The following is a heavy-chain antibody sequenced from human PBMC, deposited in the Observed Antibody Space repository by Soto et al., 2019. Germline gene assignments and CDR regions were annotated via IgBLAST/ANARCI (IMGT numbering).Heavy chain of an antibody. CDR2: INPSGGST. D-gene: IGHD2-21*02. Sequence: GASVKVSCKASGYTFTSYYMHWVRQAPGQGLEWMGIINPSGGSTSYAQKFQGRVTMTRDTSTSTVYMELSSLRSEDTAVYYCARDNAWVVTAIGGGDAFDIWGQGTMVTVSS. J-gene: IGHJ3*02. V-gene: IGHV1-46*01. CDR3: ARDNAWVVTAIGGGDAFDI. CDR1: GYTFTSYY.